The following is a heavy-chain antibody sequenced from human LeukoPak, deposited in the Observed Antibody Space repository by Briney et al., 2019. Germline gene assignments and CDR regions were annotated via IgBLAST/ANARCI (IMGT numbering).Heavy chain of an antibody. Sequence: SETLSLTCTVSGGSISSYYWSWIRQPPGKGLEWIGYIYYSGSTNYNPSLKSRVTISVDTSKNQFSLKLSSVTAADTAVYYCARGDYGSGSYFDGGTFDPWGQGTLVTVSS. CDR2: IYYSGST. V-gene: IGHV4-59*01. CDR1: GGSISSYY. J-gene: IGHJ5*02. CDR3: ARGDYGSGSYFDGGTFDP. D-gene: IGHD3-10*01.